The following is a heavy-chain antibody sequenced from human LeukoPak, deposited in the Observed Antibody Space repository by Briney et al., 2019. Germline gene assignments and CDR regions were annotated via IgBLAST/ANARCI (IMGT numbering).Heavy chain of an antibody. CDR2: ISGSGGST. CDR3: ARDYGDYVWSRTSDYCFDY. Sequence: PAGGSLRLSCAASGFTFRSFAMSWVRKAPGKGLQWVSAISGSGGSTYYADSVKGRFTISRGNSRNTLYLQMNSLRAEDTAIYYCARDYGDYVWSRTSDYCFDYWGQGTLVTVSS. J-gene: IGHJ4*02. D-gene: IGHD4-17*01. V-gene: IGHV3-23*01. CDR1: GFTFRSFA.